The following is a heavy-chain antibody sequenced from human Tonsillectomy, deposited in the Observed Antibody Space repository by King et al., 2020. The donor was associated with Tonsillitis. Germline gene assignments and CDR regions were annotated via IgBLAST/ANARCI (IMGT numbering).Heavy chain of an antibody. J-gene: IGHJ5*02. D-gene: IGHD3-10*01. CDR1: GFTVSSNY. CDR3: ARDWWFGDPRAS. CDR2: IFSGGNT. V-gene: IGHV3-66*01. Sequence: VQLVESGGGLVQPGGSLRLSCAASGFTVSSNYMSWVRQAPGKGLEWVSVIFSGGNTYYADSVKGRFTISRDNSKNTLYLQMNNRRAEDTAVYYCARDWWFGDPRASWGQGTLVTVSS.